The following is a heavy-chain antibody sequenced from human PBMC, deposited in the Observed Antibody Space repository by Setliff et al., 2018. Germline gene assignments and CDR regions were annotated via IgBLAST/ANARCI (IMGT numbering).Heavy chain of an antibody. V-gene: IGHV3-33*08. Sequence: GGSLRLSCAASGFTFSTYRMHWVRQAPGKGLEWVAIIWDDGGCKYHADSVKGRFAISRDNSKNTLYLQMNSLRPEDTAVYYCARTCSGSGCYAGLESWGQGTPVTVSS. CDR1: GFTFSTYR. CDR3: ARTCSGSGCYAGLES. J-gene: IGHJ4*02. CDR2: IWDDGGCK. D-gene: IGHD2-15*01.